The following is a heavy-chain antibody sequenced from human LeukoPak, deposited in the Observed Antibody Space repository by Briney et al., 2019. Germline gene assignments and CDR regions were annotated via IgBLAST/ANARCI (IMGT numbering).Heavy chain of an antibody. Sequence: QPGGSLRPSCAASGFTFSSYEMNWVRQAPGKGLEWVSYISSRGSTKYYADSVKGRFTISRDNAKNSLYLQMNSLRAEDTAVYYCARDGGYCSSTSCYEARLEYWGQGTLVTVSS. J-gene: IGHJ4*02. CDR2: ISSRGSTK. CDR1: GFTFSSYE. V-gene: IGHV3-48*03. CDR3: ARDGGYCSSTSCYEARLEY. D-gene: IGHD2-2*01.